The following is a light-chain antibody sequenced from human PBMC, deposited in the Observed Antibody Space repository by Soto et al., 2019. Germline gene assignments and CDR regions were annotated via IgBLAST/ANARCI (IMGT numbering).Light chain of an antibody. CDR3: QSYDSSLSGVL. CDR1: SSNIGAGYD. Sequence: QSVLTKPPSVSGAPGQGVTISCIGSSSNIGAGYDVHWYQQVSGTAPKLLLYGNSNRHSGVPDRFSGSKSGTSASLAIIGLQPEDEADYYCQSYDSSLSGVLFGGGIKLTVL. CDR2: GNS. J-gene: IGLJ2*01. V-gene: IGLV1-40*01.